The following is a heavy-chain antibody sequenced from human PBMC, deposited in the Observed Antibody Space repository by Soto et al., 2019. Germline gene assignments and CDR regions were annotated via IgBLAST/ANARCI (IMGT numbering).Heavy chain of an antibody. J-gene: IGHJ4*02. Sequence: EVKLLESGGGLVQPGGSLRLSCAASGFTFSTYTMSWVRQAPGKGLEWVSAIIGGTGMTLYADSAKGRLTISRGNSKNTLYRQMFSLRAADPAVYYCAKYLRPDGFWDFDYWGQRTLVTVSS. V-gene: IGHV3-23*01. CDR1: GFTFSTYT. CDR3: AKYLRPDGFWDFDY. CDR2: IIGGTGMT. D-gene: IGHD4-17*01.